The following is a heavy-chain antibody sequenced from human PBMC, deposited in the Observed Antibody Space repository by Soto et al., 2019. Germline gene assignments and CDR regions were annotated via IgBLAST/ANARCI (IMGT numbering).Heavy chain of an antibody. CDR1: GFTFSTYW. CDR2: INSDGSII. Sequence: EVQLVESGGGLVQPGGSLRLSCAASGFTFSTYWMHWVRQAPGKGLVWVSRINSDGSIIDYAGSVKGRFTISRDNAKSTLYLQMNSLRADDTGLYYCAPVAGQYYNGMDVWGQGTTVTVSS. V-gene: IGHV3-74*01. CDR3: APVAGQYYNGMDV. D-gene: IGHD6-19*01. J-gene: IGHJ6*02.